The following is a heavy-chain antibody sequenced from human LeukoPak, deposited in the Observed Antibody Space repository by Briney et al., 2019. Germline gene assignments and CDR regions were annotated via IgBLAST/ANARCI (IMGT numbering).Heavy chain of an antibody. V-gene: IGHV3-7*03. Sequence: PGGSLRLSCAASGFTFSSYWMSWVRQAPGKGLEWVANIKQNGSEKYYVDSVKGRFTISRDNTKNSLYLQMNSLRAEDTAVYYCAKNDLEWLSHFDYWGQGTLVTVSS. D-gene: IGHD3-3*01. CDR1: GFTFSSYW. CDR2: IKQNGSEK. J-gene: IGHJ4*02. CDR3: AKNDLEWLSHFDY.